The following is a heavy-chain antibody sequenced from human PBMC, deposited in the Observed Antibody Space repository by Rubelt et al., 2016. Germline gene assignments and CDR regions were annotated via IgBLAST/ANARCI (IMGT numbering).Heavy chain of an antibody. J-gene: IGHJ6*02. CDR3: ARDTPGPSFYYGVDV. V-gene: IGHV6-1*01. Sequence: VSSSSAVWDWIRQSPSRGFEWLGRTYYRSKWYNDYAVSVKSRITINPDTSKNHVSLQLNSVTPEDTAVYYCARDTPGPSFYYGVDVWGQGTTVTGSS. D-gene: IGHD2-2*01. CDR2: TYYRSKWYN. CDR1: VSSSSAV.